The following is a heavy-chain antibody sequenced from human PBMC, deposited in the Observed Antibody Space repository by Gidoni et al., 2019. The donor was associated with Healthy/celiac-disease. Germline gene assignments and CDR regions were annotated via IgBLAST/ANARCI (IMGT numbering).Heavy chain of an antibody. CDR3: ARLKRAEPNGDQRPSYYFDY. J-gene: IGHJ4*02. D-gene: IGHD4-17*01. V-gene: IGHV4-4*02. CDR2: IYHSGST. CDR1: GGSISSSNW. Sequence: QVQLQESGPGLVKPSGTLSLTCAVSGGSISSSNWCSWVRQPPGKGLEWLGEIYHSGSTNYNPSLKSRVTISVDKSKNQFSLKLSSVTAADTAVYYCARLKRAEPNGDQRPSYYFDYWGQGTLVTVSS.